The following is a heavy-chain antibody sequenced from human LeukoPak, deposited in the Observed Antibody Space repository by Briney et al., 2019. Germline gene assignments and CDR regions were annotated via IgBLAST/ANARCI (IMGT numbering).Heavy chain of an antibody. J-gene: IGHJ3*02. Sequence: GASVKVSCKASGYTFTSYGISWVRQAPGQGLEWMGWISAYNGNTNYAQKLQGRVTMTTDTSTSTAYMELRSLRSDDTAVYYCPRSGAPNYGSGSYYNDDHDAFDIWGQGTMVTVSS. D-gene: IGHD3-10*01. CDR1: GYTFTSYG. CDR3: PRSGAPNYGSGSYYNDDHDAFDI. V-gene: IGHV1-18*01. CDR2: ISAYNGNT.